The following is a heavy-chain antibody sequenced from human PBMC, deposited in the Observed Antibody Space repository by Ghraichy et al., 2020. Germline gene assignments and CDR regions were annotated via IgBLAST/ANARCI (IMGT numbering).Heavy chain of an antibody. V-gene: IGHV4-61*01. Sequence: SETLSLTCTVSGGSVSSGNYYWSWIRQPPGKGLECIGYIYYSGITNYNPSLKSRVTISVDTSKNQFSLKLISVTAADTAVYYCARVTRWGYAMDVWGQGTTVTVSS. J-gene: IGHJ6*02. CDR2: IYYSGIT. CDR1: GGSVSSGNYY. D-gene: IGHD1-1*01. CDR3: ARVTRWGYAMDV.